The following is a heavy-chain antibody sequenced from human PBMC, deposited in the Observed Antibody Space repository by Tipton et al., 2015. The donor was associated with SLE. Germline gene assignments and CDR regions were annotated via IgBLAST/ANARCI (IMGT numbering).Heavy chain of an antibody. CDR2: IRSKAYGGTT. V-gene: IGHV3-49*04. Sequence: RSLRLSCTASGFTFGDYAMSWVRQAPGKGLEWVGFIRSKAYGGTTEYAASVKGRFTISRDDSKSIAYLQMYSLKTEDTAVYYCTGDSSGPHAFDIWGQGTMVTVSS. D-gene: IGHD3-22*01. CDR1: GFTFGDYA. J-gene: IGHJ3*02. CDR3: TGDSSGPHAFDI.